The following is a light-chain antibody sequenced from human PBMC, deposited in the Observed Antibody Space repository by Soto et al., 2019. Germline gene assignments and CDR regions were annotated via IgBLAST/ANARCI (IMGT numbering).Light chain of an antibody. Sequence: IRMAQSPSSVSASTGATVATTGRASQGISSYLAWYQQKPGKAPKLLIYAASTLQSGVPSRFSGSGSGTDFTLTISCLQSEDFATYYCQQYYSYPRTFGQGTKVDIK. CDR3: QQYYSYPRT. CDR1: QGISSY. CDR2: AAS. V-gene: IGKV1-8*01. J-gene: IGKJ1*01.